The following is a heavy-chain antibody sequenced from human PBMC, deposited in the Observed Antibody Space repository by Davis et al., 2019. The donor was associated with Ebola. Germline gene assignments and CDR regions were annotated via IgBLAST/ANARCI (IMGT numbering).Heavy chain of an antibody. CDR2: ISGSGGST. Sequence: GGSLRLSCAASGFTFSSYAMSWVRQAPGKGLEWVSAISGSGGSTYYADSVKGRFTISRDNSKNTAYLQMNSLKTEDTAVYYCTTTTVYFDYWGQGTLVTVSS. CDR1: GFTFSSYA. D-gene: IGHD4-17*01. J-gene: IGHJ4*02. V-gene: IGHV3-23*01. CDR3: TTTTVYFDY.